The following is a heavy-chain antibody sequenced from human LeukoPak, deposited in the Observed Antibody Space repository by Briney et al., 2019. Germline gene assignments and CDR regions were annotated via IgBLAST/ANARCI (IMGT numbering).Heavy chain of an antibody. CDR2: INPNSGGT. V-gene: IGHV1-2*02. Sequence: ASVKVSCKASGYTFTGYYMHWVRQAPGQGLEWMGWINPNSGGTNYAQKFQGRVTMTRDTSISTAYMELSRLTSDDTAVYYCAREKFFGVVIIQNWGQGTLVTVSS. CDR3: AREKFFGVVIIQN. J-gene: IGHJ4*02. D-gene: IGHD3-3*01. CDR1: GYTFTGYY.